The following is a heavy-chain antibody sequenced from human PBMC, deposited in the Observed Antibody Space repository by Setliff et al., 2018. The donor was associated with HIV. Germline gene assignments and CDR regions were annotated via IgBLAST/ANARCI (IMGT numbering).Heavy chain of an antibody. CDR2: ILYDGSDN. CDR1: GFTFSNYG. D-gene: IGHD3-3*01. V-gene: IGHV3-30*02. J-gene: IGHJ6*03. CDR3: AKDVGGGSGHYPLYMDV. Sequence: GGSLRLSCAASGFTFSNYGMLWVRQAPGKGQEWVIFILYDGSDNYYIDSVKGRFTISRDNSKNTLYLQMNSLRDEDTAVYYCAKDVGGGSGHYPLYMDVWGKGTTVTVSS.